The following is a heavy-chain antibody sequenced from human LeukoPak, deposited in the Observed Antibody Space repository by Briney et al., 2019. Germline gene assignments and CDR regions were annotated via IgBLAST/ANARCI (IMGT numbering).Heavy chain of an antibody. CDR3: WAPALRPLNGYYYYGMDV. CDR2: IYSGGST. Sequence: GGSPRLSCAASGFTVSSNYMSWVRQAPGKGLEWVSVIYSGGSTYYADSVKGRFTISRDNSKNTLYLQMNSLRAEDTAVYYCWAPALRPLNGYYYYGMDVWGQGTTVTVSS. V-gene: IGHV3-53*01. J-gene: IGHJ6*02. CDR1: GFTVSSNY. D-gene: IGHD2-8*01.